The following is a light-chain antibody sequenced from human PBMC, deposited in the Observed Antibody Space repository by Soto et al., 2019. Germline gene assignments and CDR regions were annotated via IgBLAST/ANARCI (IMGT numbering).Light chain of an antibody. Sequence: EIVITQSPGTLSVSPGGRATRSCSASQSISGNLVWYQQKPGQAPRLLIYGASTRATGIPARFSGSGSGTEFTLTISRLQSADFAVYYCQQYNNWPQITFGQGTRLEIK. CDR2: GAS. CDR1: QSISGN. V-gene: IGKV3-15*01. J-gene: IGKJ5*01. CDR3: QQYNNWPQIT.